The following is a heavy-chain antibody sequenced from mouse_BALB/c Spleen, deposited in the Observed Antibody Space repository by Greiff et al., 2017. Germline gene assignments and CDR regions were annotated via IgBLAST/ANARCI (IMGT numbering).Heavy chain of an antibody. CDR3: ARYYGSSYGFDY. Sequence: VQLQQSGPGLVKPSQSLSLTCTVTGYSITSDYAWNWIRQFPGNKLEWMGYISYSGSTSYNPSLKSRISITRDTSKNQFFLQLNSVTTEDTATYYCARYYGSSYGFDYWGQGTTLTVSS. J-gene: IGHJ2*01. CDR1: GYSITSDYA. D-gene: IGHD1-1*01. V-gene: IGHV3-2*02. CDR2: ISYSGST.